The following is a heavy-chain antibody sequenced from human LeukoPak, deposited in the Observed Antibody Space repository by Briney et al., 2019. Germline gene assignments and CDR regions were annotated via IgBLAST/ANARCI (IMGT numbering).Heavy chain of an antibody. CDR1: GFTFSSYY. D-gene: IGHD4-23*01. CDR3: VRGATAVTRHLDY. J-gene: IGHJ4*02. CDR2: IKPDGSET. Sequence: GGSLRLSCAASGFTFSSYYMSWVRQAPGEGLEWVANIKPDGSETYYADSVKGRFTISRDNAKNSLYLQMNSLRPEDTAAYYCVRGATAVTRHLDYWGQGTLVTVSS. V-gene: IGHV3-7*04.